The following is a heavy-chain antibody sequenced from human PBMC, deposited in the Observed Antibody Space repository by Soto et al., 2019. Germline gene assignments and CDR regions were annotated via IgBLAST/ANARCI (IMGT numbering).Heavy chain of an antibody. Sequence: GESLKISCKGFGYSFTNYWIGWVRQMPGKGLEWMGIIFPDDSDTRYSPSFQGQVTISADKSINTAYLQWSSRQASDTAMYYGLRPGSTWYAYWRQGTRVTVPS. CDR1: GYSFTNYW. J-gene: IGHJ4*02. D-gene: IGHD6-13*01. V-gene: IGHV5-51*01. CDR3: LRPGSTWYAY. CDR2: IFPDDSDT.